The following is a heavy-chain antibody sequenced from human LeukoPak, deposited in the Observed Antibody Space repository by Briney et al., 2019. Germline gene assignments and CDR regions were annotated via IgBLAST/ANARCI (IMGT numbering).Heavy chain of an antibody. Sequence: GGSLRLSCAASGFTVSSNYMSWVRQAPGKGLEWVSVIYSGGSTYYADSVKGRFTISRDNSKNTLYLQMNSLRAEDTAVYYCAREGQYQLLFRWFDPWGQGTLVTVSS. D-gene: IGHD2-2*01. V-gene: IGHV3-53*01. CDR1: GFTVSSNY. J-gene: IGHJ5*02. CDR3: AREGQYQLLFRWFDP. CDR2: IYSGGST.